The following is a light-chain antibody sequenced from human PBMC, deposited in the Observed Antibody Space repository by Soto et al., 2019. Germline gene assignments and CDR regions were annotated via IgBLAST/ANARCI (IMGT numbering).Light chain of an antibody. V-gene: IGKV1-33*01. CDR2: DAS. CDR3: QQSHMLPRT. CDR1: QDISNH. Sequence: DIQMTQSPSTLSASVGQRVTITCQASQDISNHLIWYQQKPRKAPKFLIYDASNLETVVPSRFSVSGSGIDFTFSISSLQPEDVATYFFQQSHMLPRTCGPGTKVGIK. J-gene: IGKJ3*01.